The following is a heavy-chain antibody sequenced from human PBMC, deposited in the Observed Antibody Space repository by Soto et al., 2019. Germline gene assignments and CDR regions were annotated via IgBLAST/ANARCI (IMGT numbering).Heavy chain of an antibody. CDR3: VRRHVSATGIDWFDP. Sequence: ASVKVSCKAPGYTFTDYYIHWVRQAPGQGLEWMGWINPKTGGTNFAQKFQGRVAMTRDTSVNTAYMDLSRLRSEDTAVYYCVRRHVSATGIDWFDPWGQGTLVTGSS. CDR2: INPKTGGT. J-gene: IGHJ5*02. V-gene: IGHV1-2*02. D-gene: IGHD6-13*01. CDR1: GYTFTDYY.